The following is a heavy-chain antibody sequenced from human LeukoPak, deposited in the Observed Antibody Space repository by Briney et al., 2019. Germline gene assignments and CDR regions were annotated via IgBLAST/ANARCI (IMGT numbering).Heavy chain of an antibody. CDR3: ARDVSSMFPNWFDP. Sequence: SETLSLTCSVSGDSISSRTYYWTWIRQHPEKGLEWIGYIWNSGSTNYNPAPKSRVTISVGTSKNQFSLKLTSVTAADTAIYYCARDVSSMFPNWFDPWGQGILVIVSS. CDR1: GDSISSRTYY. D-gene: IGHD6-6*01. V-gene: IGHV4-31*03. J-gene: IGHJ5*02. CDR2: IWNSGST.